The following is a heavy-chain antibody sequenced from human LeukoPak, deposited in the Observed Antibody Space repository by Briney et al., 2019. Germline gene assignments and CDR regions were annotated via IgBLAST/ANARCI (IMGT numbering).Heavy chain of an antibody. Sequence: PGESLRLSCAASGFIFTGYFMSWVRQAPGKGLEWVASIKHDGSEKYYVDSVRGRFTISRDNTKNLLYLQMSSPRAEDTAVYYCATDRGWRTSGYYLYYFEYWGQGTLVTFSS. CDR3: ATDRGWRTSGYYLYYFEY. V-gene: IGHV3-7*01. CDR1: GFIFTGYF. J-gene: IGHJ4*02. CDR2: IKHDGSEK. D-gene: IGHD3-3*01.